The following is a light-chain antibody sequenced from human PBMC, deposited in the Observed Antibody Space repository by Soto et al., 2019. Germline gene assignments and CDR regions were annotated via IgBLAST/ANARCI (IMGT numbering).Light chain of an antibody. Sequence: DIQMTQSPSSLSASVGDRVTITCRASQSIIKYLNWYQQKPGKAPKLVIYAASSLQSGVPSRFSGGGSGTDFTLTINRLQPEDFATYYCQQSYSSPQTFGQGTKVEIK. J-gene: IGKJ1*01. V-gene: IGKV1-39*01. CDR2: AAS. CDR3: QQSYSSPQT. CDR1: QSIIKY.